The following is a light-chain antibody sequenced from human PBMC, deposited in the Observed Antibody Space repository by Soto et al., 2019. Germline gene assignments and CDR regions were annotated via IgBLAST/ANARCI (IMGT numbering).Light chain of an antibody. Sequence: EIVMTQSPATLSVSPGERATLSCRASQSISNNLGWYQQRPGQAPRLLIYAASTRAAGIPARFSGSGSGTEFTLTISSLQSEDFGVYYCQQYNNWPPWTFGQGTKVEIK. J-gene: IGKJ1*01. CDR2: AAS. V-gene: IGKV3-15*01. CDR1: QSISNN. CDR3: QQYNNWPPWT.